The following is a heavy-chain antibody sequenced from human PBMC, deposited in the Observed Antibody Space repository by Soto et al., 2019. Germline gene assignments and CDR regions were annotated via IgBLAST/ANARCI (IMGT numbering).Heavy chain of an antibody. CDR2: INPNSGGT. CDR3: ARHMKIFYDSSGYNDAFDI. CDR1: GYTFTGYY. D-gene: IGHD3-22*01. Sequence: GASVKVSCKASGYTFTGYYMHWVRQAPGQGLEWMGWINPNSGGTNYAQKFQGRVTMTRDTSISTAYMELSRLRSDDTAMYYCARHMKIFYDSSGYNDAFDIWGQGTMVTVSS. J-gene: IGHJ3*02. V-gene: IGHV1-2*02.